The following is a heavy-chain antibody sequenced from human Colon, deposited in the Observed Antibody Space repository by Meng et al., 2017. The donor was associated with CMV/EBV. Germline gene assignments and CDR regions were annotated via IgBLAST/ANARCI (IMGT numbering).Heavy chain of an antibody. Sequence: GESLKISCAASGLTFNGYGLHWVRQAPGKGLEWVAFIGSDGSITRYADSVKGRLTISRDNSKSTLWLQMHSLRPEDMALYYCAREGYSNFDYWGQGTLVTVSS. J-gene: IGHJ4*02. CDR1: GLTFNGYG. CDR2: IGSDGSIT. CDR3: AREGYSNFDY. D-gene: IGHD4-11*01. V-gene: IGHV3-30*02.